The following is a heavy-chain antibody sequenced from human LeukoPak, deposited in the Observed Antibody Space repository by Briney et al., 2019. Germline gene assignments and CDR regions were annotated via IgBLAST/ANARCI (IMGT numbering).Heavy chain of an antibody. CDR3: ARAARGDYYYMDV. D-gene: IGHD6-6*01. CDR1: RFTFSSYW. J-gene: IGHJ6*03. V-gene: IGHV3-74*01. Sequence: GGSLRLSCAASRFTFSSYWIHWVRQAPGKGLVWVSRINSDVSSTSYADSVKGRFTISRDNAKNTLYLQMNSLRAEDTAVYYCARAARGDYYYMDVWGKGTTVTVSS. CDR2: INSDVSST.